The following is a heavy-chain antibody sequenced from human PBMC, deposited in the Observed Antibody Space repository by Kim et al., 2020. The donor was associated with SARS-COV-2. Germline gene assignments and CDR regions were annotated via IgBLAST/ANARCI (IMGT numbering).Heavy chain of an antibody. J-gene: IGHJ4*02. Sequence: GGSLRLSCAASGFTFDDYAMHWVRQAPGKGLEWVSGISWNSGSIGYADSVKGRFTISRDNAKNSLYLQMNSLRAEDTALYYCAKEDDYGGNSGLDYWGQGTLVTVSS. CDR2: ISWNSGSI. V-gene: IGHV3-9*01. CDR1: GFTFDDYA. CDR3: AKEDDYGGNSGLDY. D-gene: IGHD4-17*01.